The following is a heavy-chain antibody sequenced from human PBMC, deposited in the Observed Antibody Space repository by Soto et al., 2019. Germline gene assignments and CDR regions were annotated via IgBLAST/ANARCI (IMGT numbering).Heavy chain of an antibody. D-gene: IGHD6-13*01. CDR2: INPSGGST. CDR1: GYTFTSYY. Sequence: QVQLVQSGAEVKKPGASVKVSCKASGYTFTSYYMHWVRQAPGQGLEWMGIINPSGGSTSYAEKFQGLVTMTRDTSTSTVYMELSSLRSEGTAVDFCARGVAAARPCLRDFFDYWGQGTLVTVCS. J-gene: IGHJ4*01. CDR3: ARGVAAARPCLRDFFDY. V-gene: IGHV1-46*03.